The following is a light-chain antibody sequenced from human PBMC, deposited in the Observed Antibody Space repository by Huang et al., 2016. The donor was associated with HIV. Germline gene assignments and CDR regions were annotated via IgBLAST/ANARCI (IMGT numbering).Light chain of an antibody. J-gene: IGKJ3*01. V-gene: IGKV4-1*01. CDR3: QQYYSSPFT. CDR1: QSILYSSTDKSY. CDR2: WAS. Sequence: DIVMTQSPDSLAVSLGERATINCKSSQSILYSSTDKSYLAWYHQKPGQPTKLLIYWASTRESGVPDRFSGSGSWTDFTLTISSLQAEDVAVYYCQQYYSSPFTFGPGTKVDIK.